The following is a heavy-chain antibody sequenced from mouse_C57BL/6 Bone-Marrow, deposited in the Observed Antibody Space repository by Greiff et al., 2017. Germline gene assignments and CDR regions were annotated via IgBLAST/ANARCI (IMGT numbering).Heavy chain of an antibody. Sequence: VKLMESGAELVMPGASVKLSCKASGYTFTSYWMHWVKQRPGQGLEWIGEIDPSDSYTNYNQKFKGKSTLTVDKSSSTAYMQLSSLTSEDSAVYYCARRDFTTVVDYWGQGTTLTVSS. D-gene: IGHD1-1*01. CDR1: GYTFTSYW. J-gene: IGHJ2*01. CDR2: IDPSDSYT. V-gene: IGHV1-69*01. CDR3: ARRDFTTVVDY.